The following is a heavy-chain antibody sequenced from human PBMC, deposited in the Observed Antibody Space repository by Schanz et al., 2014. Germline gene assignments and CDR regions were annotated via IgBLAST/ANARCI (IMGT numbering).Heavy chain of an antibody. CDR3: ARDRGYCSGGSCLTFDY. CDR2: ISNYGSIK. Sequence: QVQLVESGGGVVQPGGSLRLSCVASGFTFSSYGIHWFRQPAGKGLEWVALISNYGSIKYYADSVKGRFTISRDNSKNTLYLQMNTLRAEDTAVYYCARDRGYCSGGSCLTFDYWGQGTLVTVSS. V-gene: IGHV3-30*19. D-gene: IGHD2-15*01. CDR1: GFTFSSYG. J-gene: IGHJ4*02.